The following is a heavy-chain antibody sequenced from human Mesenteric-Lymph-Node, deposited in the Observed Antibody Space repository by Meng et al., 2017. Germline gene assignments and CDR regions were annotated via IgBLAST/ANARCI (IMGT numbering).Heavy chain of an antibody. V-gene: IGHV1-69*04. CDR3: ARDHYCSGGSCYSLYYYYGMDV. Sequence: SVKVSCKASGGTFSSYTISWVRQAPGQGLEWMGRIIPILGIANYAQKFQGRVTITADKSTSTAYMELSSLRSEDTAVYYCARDHYCSGGSCYSLYYYYGMDVWGQGTTVTVSS. CDR2: IIPILGIA. CDR1: GGTFSSYT. D-gene: IGHD2-15*01. J-gene: IGHJ6*02.